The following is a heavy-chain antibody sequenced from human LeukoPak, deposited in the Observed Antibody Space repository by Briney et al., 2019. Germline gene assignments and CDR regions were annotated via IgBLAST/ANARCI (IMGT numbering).Heavy chain of an antibody. D-gene: IGHD1-14*01. CDR2: IYYSGST. CDR3: ARDRWYYRTPGGFDP. V-gene: IGHV4-39*07. CDR1: GGSISSSSYY. Sequence: SETLSLTCTVSGGSISSSSYYWGWIRQPPGKGLEWIGSIYYSGSTYYNPSLKSRVTISVDTSKNQFSLKLSSVTAADTAVYYCARDRWYYRTPGGFDPWGQGTLVTVSS. J-gene: IGHJ5*02.